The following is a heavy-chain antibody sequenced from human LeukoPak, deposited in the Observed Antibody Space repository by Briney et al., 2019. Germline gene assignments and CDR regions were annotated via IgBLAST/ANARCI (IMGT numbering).Heavy chain of an antibody. V-gene: IGHV3-21*01. Sequence: GGSLRLSCAASGFTFNSYSMNWVRQAPGKGLEWVSSIGSRSSSIYYADSVKGRFTISRDNAKNSLYLQMNSLRAEDTAVYYCARDHGCSRVFDYWGQGTLVTVSS. CDR3: ARDHGCSRVFDY. CDR1: GFTFNSYS. CDR2: IGSRSSSI. J-gene: IGHJ4*02. D-gene: IGHD6-13*01.